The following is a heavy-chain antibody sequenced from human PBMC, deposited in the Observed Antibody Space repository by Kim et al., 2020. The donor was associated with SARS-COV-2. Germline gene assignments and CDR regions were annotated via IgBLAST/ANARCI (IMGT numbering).Heavy chain of an antibody. CDR2: IYYSGST. Sequence: SETLSLTCRVSGHSISSDYWSWIRQSPGKGLEWIGHIYYSGSTYYNPSLKSRVTISIDTSRNQFSLKLSSVTAADTAIYYCARGAQPDLDVYYMDVWGTG. CDR1: GHSISSDY. CDR3: ARGAQPDLDVYYMDV. V-gene: IGHV4-59*08. D-gene: IGHD1-1*01. J-gene: IGHJ6*03.